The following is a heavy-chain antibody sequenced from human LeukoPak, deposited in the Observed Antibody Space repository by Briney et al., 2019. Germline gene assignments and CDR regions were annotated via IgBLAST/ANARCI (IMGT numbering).Heavy chain of an antibody. V-gene: IGHV4-39*01. J-gene: IGHJ4*02. Sequence: SETLSLTCTVSGGSISSSSYYWGWIRQPPGKGLEWIGGIYYSGSTYYNPSLKSRVTISVDTSKNQFSLKLSSVTAADTAVYYCARHKQRTGSFDYWGQGTLVTVSS. D-gene: IGHD1-1*01. CDR2: IYYSGST. CDR1: GGSISSSSYY. CDR3: ARHKQRTGSFDY.